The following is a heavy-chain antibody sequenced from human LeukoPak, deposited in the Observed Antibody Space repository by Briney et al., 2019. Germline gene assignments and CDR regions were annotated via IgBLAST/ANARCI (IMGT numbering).Heavy chain of an antibody. Sequence: PSETLSLTCTVSGGSISSGGYYWSWIRQHPGKGLEWIGYIYYSGSTYYDSSLKSRVTISVDTSKNQFSLKLSSVTAADTAVYYCATALYYYGSGSYYVFDYWGQGTLVTVSS. J-gene: IGHJ4*02. CDR2: IYYSGST. CDR3: ATALYYYGSGSYYVFDY. CDR1: GGSISSGGYY. V-gene: IGHV4-31*03. D-gene: IGHD3-10*01.